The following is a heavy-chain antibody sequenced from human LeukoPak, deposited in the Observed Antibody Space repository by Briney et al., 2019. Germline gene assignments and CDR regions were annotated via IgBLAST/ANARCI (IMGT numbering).Heavy chain of an antibody. J-gene: IGHJ4*02. CDR1: VVTFSSYL. D-gene: IGHD4-17*01. CDR3: VKSTVRFSPPDY. V-gene: IGHV3-64D*06. Sequence: GGSLRLSCSAAVVTFSSYLVHWVRQAPWKGLEYVSAISSNGGSTYYADSVKGRFTISRDNSKNTLYLQMSSLRAEDTAVYYCVKSTVRFSPPDYWGQGTLVTVSS. CDR2: ISSNGGST.